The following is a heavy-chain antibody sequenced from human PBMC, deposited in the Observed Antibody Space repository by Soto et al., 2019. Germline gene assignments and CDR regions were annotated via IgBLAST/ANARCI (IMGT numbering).Heavy chain of an antibody. Sequence: QVQLVQSGAEVKNPGASVKVSCKASGYTFTSYAMHWVRQAPGQRLEWMGWINAGNGNTKYSQKCQGRVTITRDTSASTDYMALSSMRSEDTAVYYCARNYDSSGYYRIYYYYGMDVWGQGTTVTVSS. CDR2: INAGNGNT. D-gene: IGHD3-22*01. CDR1: GYTFTSYA. CDR3: ARNYDSSGYYRIYYYYGMDV. V-gene: IGHV1-3*01. J-gene: IGHJ6*02.